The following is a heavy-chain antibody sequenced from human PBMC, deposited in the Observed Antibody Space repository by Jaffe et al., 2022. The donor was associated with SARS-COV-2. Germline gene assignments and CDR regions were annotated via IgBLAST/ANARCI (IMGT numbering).Heavy chain of an antibody. Sequence: EVQLVQSGAEVKKPGESLKISCKGSGYSFTSYWIGWVRQMPGKGLEWMGIIYPGDSDTRYSPSFQGQVTISADKSISTAYLQWSSLKASDTAMYYCARRRGSNDYGVFYWYFDLWGRGTLVTVSS. J-gene: IGHJ2*01. CDR1: GYSFTSYW. CDR2: IYPGDSDT. CDR3: ARRRGSNDYGVFYWYFDL. V-gene: IGHV5-51*01. D-gene: IGHD4-17*01.